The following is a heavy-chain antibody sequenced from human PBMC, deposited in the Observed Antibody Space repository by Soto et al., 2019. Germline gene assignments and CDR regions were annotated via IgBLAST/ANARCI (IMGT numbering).Heavy chain of an antibody. V-gene: IGHV3-74*01. CDR1: GFTLSGHW. D-gene: IGHD3-16*01. CDR2: VNNDGTR. CDR3: ARGGGGFDL. J-gene: IGHJ4*02. Sequence: EVQLVESGGGSVQPGGSLRLSCAASGFTLSGHWMHWVRQVPGKGLVWVSYVNNDGTRIFADFVKGRFTVSRDNAMNTLYLQTNSLTAEDTAVYYCARGGGGFDLWSQGTLVAVSS.